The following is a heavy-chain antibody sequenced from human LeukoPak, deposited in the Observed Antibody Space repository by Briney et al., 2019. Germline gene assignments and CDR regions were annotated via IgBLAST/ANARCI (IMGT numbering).Heavy chain of an antibody. CDR2: IIPIFGTA. CDR1: GGTFSSYA. CDR3: ARGGVVPAAMVGYDAFDI. Sequence: SVKVSCKASGGTFSSYAISWVRQAPGQGLGWMGRIIPIFGTANYAQKFQGRVTITTDESTSTAYMELSSLRSEDTAVYYCARGGVVPAAMVGYDAFDIWGQGTMVTVSS. D-gene: IGHD2-2*01. J-gene: IGHJ3*02. V-gene: IGHV1-69*05.